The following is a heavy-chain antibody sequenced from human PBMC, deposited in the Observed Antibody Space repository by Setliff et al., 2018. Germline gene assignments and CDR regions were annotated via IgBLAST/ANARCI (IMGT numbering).Heavy chain of an antibody. CDR2: ISYSGNA. D-gene: IGHD3-10*01. J-gene: IGHJ4*02. Sequence: SETLSLTCTVSGGSISTNHYYWEWIRQAPGKGLEWIGRISYSGNAYYTPSLKSRVTISIDTSKNQFSLKLSSVTAADTAVYYCARHTIAMSTIISYFDYWGQGTLVTVSS. CDR1: GGSISTNHYY. V-gene: IGHV4-39*01. CDR3: ARHTIAMSTIISYFDY.